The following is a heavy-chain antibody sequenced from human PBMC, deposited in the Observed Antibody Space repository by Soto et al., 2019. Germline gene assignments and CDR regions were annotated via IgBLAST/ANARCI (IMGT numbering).Heavy chain of an antibody. V-gene: IGHV1-46*01. J-gene: IGHJ4*02. CDR2: INPDGGAT. CDR1: GYTFSFDY. CDR3: AKGRRNTF. D-gene: IGHD1-1*01. Sequence: QVQLLQSGAEVKKPGASVKISCKASGYTFSFDYLNWVRQAPRPGIEWMGKINPDGGATTYAQSFPGRVSITSAASTGTVYMELSSLTSDDTAVYYCAKGRRNTFWGRGTLFSVSS.